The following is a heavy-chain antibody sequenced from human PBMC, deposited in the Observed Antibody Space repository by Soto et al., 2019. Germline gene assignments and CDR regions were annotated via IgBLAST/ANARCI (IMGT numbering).Heavy chain of an antibody. J-gene: IGHJ4*02. CDR3: ARAYYGVLTGYYNDF. Sequence: EVQLVESGGDLVQSGGSLGLSCAASGFSFRSYWMHWVRQAPGKGLVWVARISSDGSTTTYADSASGRFIISRDNDANILYLQMSNLRAEDTAIYYCARAYYGVLTGYYNDFWGQGTLVTVSS. CDR2: ISSDGSTT. D-gene: IGHD3-9*01. CDR1: GFSFRSYW. V-gene: IGHV3-74*01.